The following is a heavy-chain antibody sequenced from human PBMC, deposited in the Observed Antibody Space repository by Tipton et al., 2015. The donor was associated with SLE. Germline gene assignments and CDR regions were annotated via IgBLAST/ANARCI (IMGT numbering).Heavy chain of an antibody. CDR3: ARGVIVVVPAAKKTYWFDP. D-gene: IGHD2-2*01. V-gene: IGHV4-31*03. CDR2: INHSGST. J-gene: IGHJ5*02. CDR1: GGSISSGGYY. Sequence: TLSLTCTVSGGSISSGGYYWSWIRQHPGKGLEWIGEINHSGSTNYNPSLKSRVTISVDTSKNQFSLKLSSVTAADTAVYYCARGVIVVVPAAKKTYWFDPWGQGTLVTVSS.